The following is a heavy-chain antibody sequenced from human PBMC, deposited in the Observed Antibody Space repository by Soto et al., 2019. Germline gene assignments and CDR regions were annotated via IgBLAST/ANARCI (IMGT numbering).Heavy chain of an antibody. CDR2: IYYSGST. CDR3: ARARYYDSSGYFDY. CDR1: GGSISSYH. V-gene: IGHV4-59*01. Sequence: SETLSLTCTVSGGSISSYHWSWIRQPPGKGLEWIGYIYYSGSTNYNPSLKSRVTISVDTSKNQFSLKLSSVTAADTAVYYCARARYYDSSGYFDYWGQGTLVTVSS. D-gene: IGHD3-22*01. J-gene: IGHJ4*02.